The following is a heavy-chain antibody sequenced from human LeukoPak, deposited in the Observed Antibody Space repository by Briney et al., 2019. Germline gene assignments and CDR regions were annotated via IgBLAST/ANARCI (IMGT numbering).Heavy chain of an antibody. CDR1: EYPFTDYY. CDR2: INPNSGAT. J-gene: IGHJ4*02. D-gene: IGHD1-1*01. V-gene: IGHV1-2*02. Sequence: ASVKVSCKASEYPFTDYYIHWVRQAPGQGLEWMGWINPNSGATNFAQKFQGRVTMTRDTSISTVYMELSRLTSDDTAVYYCARADWSMLEYWGQGTLVTVSS. CDR3: ARADWSMLEY.